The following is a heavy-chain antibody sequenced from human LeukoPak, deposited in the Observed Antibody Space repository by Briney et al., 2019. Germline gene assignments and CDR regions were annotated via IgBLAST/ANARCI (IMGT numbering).Heavy chain of an antibody. J-gene: IGHJ3*02. Sequence: GGSLRLSCAASGFSFSAYPMGWVRQAPGTGLQWLSGISASGDVTFHADRVKGRFAISRDNSKNTLYLQLTGLRAGDTAEYYCAKSLFTSATGTGRAFHIWGQGTMVTVSS. D-gene: IGHD1-1*01. CDR2: ISASGDVT. V-gene: IGHV3-23*01. CDR3: AKSLFTSATGTGRAFHI. CDR1: GFSFSAYP.